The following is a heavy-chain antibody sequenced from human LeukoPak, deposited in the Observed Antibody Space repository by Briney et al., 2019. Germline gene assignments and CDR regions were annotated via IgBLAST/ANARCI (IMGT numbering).Heavy chain of an antibody. D-gene: IGHD1-26*01. CDR2: ISGSGGST. V-gene: IGHV3-23*01. CDR3: AKDTRYSGSYYFVFDY. Sequence: PGGSLRLSCVASGFPFSSYWMTWVRQAPGKGLEWVSAISGSGGSTYYADSVKGRFTISRDNSKNTLYLQMNSLRAEDTAVYYCAKDTRYSGSYYFVFDYWGQGTLVTVSS. J-gene: IGHJ4*02. CDR1: GFPFSSYW.